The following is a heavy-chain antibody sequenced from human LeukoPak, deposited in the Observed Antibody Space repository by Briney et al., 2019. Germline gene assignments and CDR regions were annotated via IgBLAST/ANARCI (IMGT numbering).Heavy chain of an antibody. CDR3: ANASQLIG. Sequence: PGGSLRLSCAASRFTFSSYWMTWGRQAPGKGREWVAYIKQDGSEKHYVDSVRGRFTISRDNAKNSLFLQMNSLRAEDTAVYYCANASQLIGWGQGTLVTVSS. J-gene: IGHJ4*02. V-gene: IGHV3-7*01. CDR1: RFTFSSYW. CDR2: IKQDGSEK. D-gene: IGHD2-2*01.